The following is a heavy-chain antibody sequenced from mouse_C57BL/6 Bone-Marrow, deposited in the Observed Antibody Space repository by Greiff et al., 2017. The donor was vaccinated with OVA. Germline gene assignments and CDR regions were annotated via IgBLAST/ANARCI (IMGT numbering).Heavy chain of an antibody. CDR3: ARSGLLRPTQTPFAY. CDR1: GYTFTSYW. Sequence: QVQLKQPGAELVRPGSSVKLSCKASGYTFTSYWMHWVKQRPIQGLEWIGNIDPSDSETHYNQKFKDKATLTVDKSSSTAYMQLSSLTSEDSAVYYCARSGLLRPTQTPFAYWGQGTLVTVSA. D-gene: IGHD3-1*01. J-gene: IGHJ3*01. CDR2: IDPSDSET. V-gene: IGHV1-52*01.